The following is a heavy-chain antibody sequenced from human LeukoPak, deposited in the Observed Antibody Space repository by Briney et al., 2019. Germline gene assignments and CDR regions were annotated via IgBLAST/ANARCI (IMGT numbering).Heavy chain of an antibody. Sequence: ASVKVSCKASGGTLSSYAISWVRQAPGQGLEWMGGIIPIFGTANYAQKFQGRVTITTDESTGTAYMELSSLRSEDTAVYYCASQNPLRLGELSSNNWFDPWGQGTLVTVSS. CDR3: ASQNPLRLGELSSNNWFDP. CDR1: GGTLSSYA. D-gene: IGHD3-16*02. V-gene: IGHV1-69*05. J-gene: IGHJ5*02. CDR2: IIPIFGTA.